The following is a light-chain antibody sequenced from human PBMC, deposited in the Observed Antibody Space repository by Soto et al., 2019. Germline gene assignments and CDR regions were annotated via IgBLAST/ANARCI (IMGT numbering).Light chain of an antibody. CDR1: SSNIGSNY. CDR3: GTWDSSLSADWV. J-gene: IGLJ3*02. Sequence: QSVLTQPPSVSAAPGQKVTISCSGSSSNIGSNYVSWYQQLPGTAPKLLIYDNGKRPSGIPDRFSGSKSGTSATLGITGLQTGDEADYYCGTWDSSLSADWVFGGGTQLTVL. CDR2: DNG. V-gene: IGLV1-51*01.